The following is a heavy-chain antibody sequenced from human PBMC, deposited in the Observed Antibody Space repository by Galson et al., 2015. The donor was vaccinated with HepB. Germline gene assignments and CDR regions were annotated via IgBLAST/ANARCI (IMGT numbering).Heavy chain of an antibody. CDR1: GFTFSSYE. V-gene: IGHV3-48*03. J-gene: IGHJ4*02. D-gene: IGHD6-6*01. CDR2: ISSSGSTI. CDR3: AREDLYSSWGY. Sequence: SLRLSCAASGFTFSSYEVNWVRQAPGKGLEWVSYISSSGSTIYYADSVKGRFTISRDNAKNSLYLQMNSLRAEDTAVYYCAREDLYSSWGYWGQGTLVTVSP.